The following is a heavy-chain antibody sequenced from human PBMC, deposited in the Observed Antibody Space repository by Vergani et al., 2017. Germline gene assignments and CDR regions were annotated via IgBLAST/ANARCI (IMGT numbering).Heavy chain of an antibody. J-gene: IGHJ5*02. CDR2: IYHSGST. D-gene: IGHD3-16*02. CDR1: GYSISSGYY. Sequence: QVQLQESGPGLVKPSETLSLTCAVSGYSISSGYYWGWIRQPPGKGLECIGSIYHSGSTYYNPSLKCRVTISVDTSKNQFSLKLSSVTAADTAVYYCARKFTFGGVIVRAWFDPWRQGTLVTVSS. CDR3: ARKFTFGGVIVRAWFDP. V-gene: IGHV4-38-2*01.